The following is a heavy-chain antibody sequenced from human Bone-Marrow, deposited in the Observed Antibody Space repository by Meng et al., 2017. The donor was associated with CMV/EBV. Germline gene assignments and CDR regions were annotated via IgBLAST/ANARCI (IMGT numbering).Heavy chain of an antibody. J-gene: IGHJ4*02. V-gene: IGHV1-46*01. CDR1: NFTSYY. D-gene: IGHD3-22*01. CDR3: ARSPRYYYDSSGYPIDY. CDR2: INPSGGST. Sequence: NFTSYYMHWVRQAHGQGLEWMGIINPSGGSTSYAQKFQGRVTMTRDTSMSTVYMELSSLRSEDTAVYYCARSPRYYYDSSGYPIDYWGQGTLVTVSS.